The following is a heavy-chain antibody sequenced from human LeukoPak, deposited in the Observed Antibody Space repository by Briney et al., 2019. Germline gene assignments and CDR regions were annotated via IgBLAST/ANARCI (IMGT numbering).Heavy chain of an antibody. J-gene: IGHJ4*02. CDR1: GYIFTRYY. CDR2: VYPSAGTS. V-gene: IGHV1-46*03. Sequence: ASVKGSRQASGYIFTRYYMHLVRLAPGPGVEWLGVVYPSAGTSDPAQRFRARITLSDDTSTSTAYMELRSLKSEDTAIYFCVREYHGGYFDFWGQGTLVTVSS. CDR3: VREYHGGYFDF. D-gene: IGHD3-16*01.